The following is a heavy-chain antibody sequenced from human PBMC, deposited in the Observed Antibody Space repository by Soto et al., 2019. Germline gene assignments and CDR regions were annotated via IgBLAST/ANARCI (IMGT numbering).Heavy chain of an antibody. D-gene: IGHD1-26*01. CDR3: ARDREGVGATHDAFDI. CDR1: GFTFSSYS. V-gene: IGHV3-21*01. J-gene: IGHJ3*02. CDR2: ISSSSYI. Sequence: GGSLRLSCAASGFTFSSYSMNWVRQSPGKGLEWVSSISSSSYIYYADSVKGRFTISRDNAKNSLYLQMNSLRAEDTAVYYCARDREGVGATHDAFDIWGQGTMVTVSS.